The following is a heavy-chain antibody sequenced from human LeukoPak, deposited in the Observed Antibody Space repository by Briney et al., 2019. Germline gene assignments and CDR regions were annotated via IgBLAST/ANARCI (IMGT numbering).Heavy chain of an antibody. V-gene: IGHV4-39*07. J-gene: IGHJ4*02. CDR3: ARDRWYDSSGYYHFDY. CDR2: INHSGST. D-gene: IGHD3-22*01. CDR1: GGSISSGSYY. Sequence: SQTLSLTCTVSGGSISSGSYYWSWIRQPPGKGLEWIGEINHSGSTNYNPSLKSRVTISVDTSKNQFSLKLSSVTAADTAVYYCARDRWYDSSGYYHFDYWGQGTLVTVSS.